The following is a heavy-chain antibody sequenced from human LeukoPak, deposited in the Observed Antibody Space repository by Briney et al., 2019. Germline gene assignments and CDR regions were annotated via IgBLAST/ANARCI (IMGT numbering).Heavy chain of an antibody. CDR3: ALYYYDSSGYYGDAFGI. CDR1: GGSISSSSYY. Sequence: SETLSLTCTVSGGSISSSSYYWGWIRQPPGKGLEWIGSIYYSGSTYYNPSLKSRVTISVDTSKNQFSLKLSSVTAAGTAVYYCALYYYDSSGYYGDAFGIWGQGTMVTVSS. D-gene: IGHD3-22*01. CDR2: IYYSGST. J-gene: IGHJ3*02. V-gene: IGHV4-39*01.